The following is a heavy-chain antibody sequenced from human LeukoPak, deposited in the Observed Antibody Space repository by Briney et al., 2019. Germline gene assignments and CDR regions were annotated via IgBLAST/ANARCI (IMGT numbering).Heavy chain of an antibody. V-gene: IGHV3-30*18. CDR2: ISYDGSDK. CDR3: AKDGTHCSGGSCYGMDV. J-gene: IGHJ6*02. Sequence: GGTLRLSCAASGFTFGSHGMYWVRQAPGKGLEWVAVISYDGSDKYYADSVKGRFTISRDNSKNTVYLRVSSLSPEDTAVYYCAKDGTHCSGGSCYGMDVWGQGTTVTVSS. D-gene: IGHD2-15*01. CDR1: GFTFGSHG.